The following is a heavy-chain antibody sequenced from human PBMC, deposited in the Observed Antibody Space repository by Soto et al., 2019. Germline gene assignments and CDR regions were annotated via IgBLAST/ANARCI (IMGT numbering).Heavy chain of an antibody. CDR2: IYWDDNK. D-gene: IGHD3-10*01. CDR1: GFSLTTYGEG. Sequence: QISFKESGPTVVNPTQTLTLTCTFSGFSLTTYGEGVAWIRQPPGKALEWLALIYWDDNKRYSPSLRTRLTITKDTSKNQVVVTMTDTDPEDTGTYFCAHRPGTGSYDFWGQGILVTVSS. J-gene: IGHJ4*02. V-gene: IGHV2-5*02. CDR3: AHRPGTGSYDF.